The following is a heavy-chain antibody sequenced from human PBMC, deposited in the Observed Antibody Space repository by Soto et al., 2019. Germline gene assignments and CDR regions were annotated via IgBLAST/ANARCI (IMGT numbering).Heavy chain of an antibody. J-gene: IGHJ4*02. Sequence: EVQLVESGGGLVQPGGSLRLSCVDSGFTFSNYWMSWVRQAPGKGLEWVANIKQDGSEKNYVESVKGRFTISRDNAKNSLYLQMNSLRVEDTAVYYCASLHNSGYHIHYCAQGTLVTVSS. CDR1: GFTFSNYW. CDR2: IKQDGSEK. CDR3: ASLHNSGYHIHY. D-gene: IGHD3-22*01. V-gene: IGHV3-7*01.